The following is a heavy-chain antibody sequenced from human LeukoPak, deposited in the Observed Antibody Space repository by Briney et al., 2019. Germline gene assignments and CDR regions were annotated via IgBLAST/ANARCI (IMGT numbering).Heavy chain of an antibody. V-gene: IGHV3-23*01. CDR2: FSDNGDSA. D-gene: IGHD6-19*01. Sequence: GGSLRLSCAASGFSISNYVMTWVRQAPGKGLEWVSGFSDNGDSAYYADSVKGRFTISRDNAKNSLYLQMNSLRAEDTAVYYCARETDLIVVAGFDYWGQGTLVTVSS. CDR3: ARETDLIVVAGFDY. CDR1: GFSISNYV. J-gene: IGHJ4*02.